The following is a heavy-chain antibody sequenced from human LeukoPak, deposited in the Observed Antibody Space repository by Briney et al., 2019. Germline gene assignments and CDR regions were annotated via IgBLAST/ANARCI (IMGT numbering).Heavy chain of an antibody. CDR3: ARARGYCSGGSCFRFDY. CDR2: IIPIFGTA. Sequence: SVKVSCKATGGTFSSYAISWVRQAPGQGLEWMGGIIPIFGTANYAQKFQGRVTITTDESTSTAYMELSILSSEDTAVYYCARARGYCSGGSCFRFDYWGQGTLVTVSS. D-gene: IGHD2-15*01. V-gene: IGHV1-69*05. J-gene: IGHJ4*02. CDR1: GGTFSSYA.